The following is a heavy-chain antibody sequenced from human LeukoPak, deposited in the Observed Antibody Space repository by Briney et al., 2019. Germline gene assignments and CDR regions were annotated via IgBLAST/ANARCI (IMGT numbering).Heavy chain of an antibody. V-gene: IGHV4-59*01. J-gene: IGHJ4*02. D-gene: IGHD3-22*01. CDR3: ARESDYCDSSGYFDY. Sequence: SETPSLTCTDSGGSISTYYWSWIRHPPGRGLEWLAYISHSGSTNFNPPLQSRATISVDTSMNQFSLKLSSVTAADTAVYYGARESDYCDSSGYFDYWGQGTLVTVSS. CDR2: ISHSGST. CDR1: GGSISTYY.